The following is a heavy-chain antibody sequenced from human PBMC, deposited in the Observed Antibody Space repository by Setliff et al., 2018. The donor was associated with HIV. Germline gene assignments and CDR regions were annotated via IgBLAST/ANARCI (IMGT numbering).Heavy chain of an antibody. Sequence: PSETLSLTCAVSGGSISSSNWWSWVRQPPGKGLEWIGEIYHSGSTNYNPSLKSRVTISVDKSKNQFSLKLSSVTAADTAVYYCARSPGSRAATGADRFDPWGQGTLVTVSS. V-gene: IGHV4-4*02. D-gene: IGHD2-15*01. J-gene: IGHJ5*02. CDR2: IYHSGST. CDR3: ARSPGSRAATGADRFDP. CDR1: GGSISSSNW.